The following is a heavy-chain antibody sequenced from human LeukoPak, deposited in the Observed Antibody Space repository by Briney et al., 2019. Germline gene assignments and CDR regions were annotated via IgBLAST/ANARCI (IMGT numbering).Heavy chain of an antibody. V-gene: IGHV4-39*02. D-gene: IGHD5-18*01. CDR2: IYSSGST. J-gene: IGHJ4*02. Sequence: SETLSLTCTVSGGSISSSSYYWGWIRQPPGKGLEWIGSIYSSGSTYYNPSLKSRVTISVDTSKNQFSLKLSSVTAADTAVYYCAREDTGGDHYFDYWGQGTLVTVSS. CDR1: GGSISSSSYY. CDR3: AREDTGGDHYFDY.